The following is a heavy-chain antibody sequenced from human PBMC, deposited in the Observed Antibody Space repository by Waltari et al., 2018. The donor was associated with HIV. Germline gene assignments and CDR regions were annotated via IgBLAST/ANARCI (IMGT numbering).Heavy chain of an antibody. V-gene: IGHV4-59*01. CDR2: IYYSGST. CDR1: GGSISSYY. CDR3: ARDTSGSSGWNWFDP. Sequence: QVQLQESGPGLVKPSETLSLTCTVSGGSISSYYWSWIRQPPGKGLEWIGYIYYSGSTNYNPSLKSRVTISVDTSKNQFSLKLSSVTAADTAVYYCARDTSGSSGWNWFDPWGQGTLVTVSS. J-gene: IGHJ5*02. D-gene: IGHD6-19*01.